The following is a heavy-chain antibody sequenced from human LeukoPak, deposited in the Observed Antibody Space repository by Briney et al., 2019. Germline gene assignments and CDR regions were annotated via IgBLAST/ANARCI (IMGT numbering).Heavy chain of an antibody. CDR2: IYPRDGST. CDR3: AREQEGFDY. CDR1: GYTFTNNY. Sequence: ASMKVSCKASGYTFTNNYLHWVRQAPGQGLEWMGMIYPRDGSTSYAQNFQGRVTVTRDTSTTTVHMELRGLRSEDTAVYYCAREQEGFDYWGQGTVVTVSS. V-gene: IGHV1-46*01. J-gene: IGHJ4*02.